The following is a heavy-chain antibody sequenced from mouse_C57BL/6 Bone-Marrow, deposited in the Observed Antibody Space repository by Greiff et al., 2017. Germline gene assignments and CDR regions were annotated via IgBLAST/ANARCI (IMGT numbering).Heavy chain of an antibody. CDR3: ASLDYSNYEFDY. J-gene: IGHJ2*01. V-gene: IGHV1-72*01. CDR1: GYTFTSYW. CDR2: IDPNCGGT. D-gene: IGHD2-5*01. Sequence: QVQLQQPGAELVKPGASVKLSCKASGYTFTSYWMHWVKQRPGRGLEWIGRIDPNCGGTKYNEKFKSKATLTVDKPSSTAYMQLSSLTSEDPAVYYCASLDYSNYEFDYWGQGTTLTVSS.